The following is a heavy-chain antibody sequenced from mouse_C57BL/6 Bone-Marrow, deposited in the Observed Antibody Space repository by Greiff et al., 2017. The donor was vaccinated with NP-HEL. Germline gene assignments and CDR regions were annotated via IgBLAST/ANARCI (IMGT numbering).Heavy chain of an antibody. Sequence: DVKLVESGPGLVKPSQSLSLTCSVTGYSITSGYYWNWIRQFPGNKLEWMGYISYDGSNNYNPSLKNRISITRDTSKNQFFLKLNSVTTEDTATYYCARDRGSSHYYFDYWGQGTTLTVSS. V-gene: IGHV3-6*01. CDR3: ARDRGSSHYYFDY. D-gene: IGHD1-1*01. CDR2: ISYDGSN. CDR1: GYSITSGYY. J-gene: IGHJ2*01.